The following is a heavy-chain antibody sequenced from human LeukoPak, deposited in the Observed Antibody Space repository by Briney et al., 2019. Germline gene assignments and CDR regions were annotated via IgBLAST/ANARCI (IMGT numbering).Heavy chain of an antibody. D-gene: IGHD4-17*01. J-gene: IGHJ4*02. CDR2: IYYSGTT. CDR3: AKHLVSAYGDAKHFGY. V-gene: IGHV4-59*08. CDR1: RGSISGYY. Sequence: AETLSLTFTVSRGSISGYYWSWIRQPPGKGLEWIGYIYYSGTTNYNPSLESRVTMSVDTSKNLFSLNLISVTAADTAVYYCAKHLVSAYGDAKHFGYWGQGILVTVSS.